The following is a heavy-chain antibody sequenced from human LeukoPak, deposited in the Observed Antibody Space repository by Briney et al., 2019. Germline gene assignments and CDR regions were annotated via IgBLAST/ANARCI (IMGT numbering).Heavy chain of an antibody. V-gene: IGHV3-30*02. Sequence: AGGSLRLSCAASGFTFSSYGMHWVRQAPGKGLEWVAFIRYDGSNKYYADSVKGRFTISRDNSKNTLYLQMNSLRAEDTAVYYCAKDGSRYFDWLDYWGQGTLVTVSS. CDR1: GFTFSSYG. D-gene: IGHD3-9*01. J-gene: IGHJ4*02. CDR2: IRYDGSNK. CDR3: AKDGSRYFDWLDY.